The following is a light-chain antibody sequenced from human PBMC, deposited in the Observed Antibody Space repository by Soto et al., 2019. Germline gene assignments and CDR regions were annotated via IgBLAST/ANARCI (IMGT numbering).Light chain of an antibody. CDR3: GTWDSSLSAVL. J-gene: IGLJ3*02. CDR1: SSNIGNNY. CDR2: ENN. V-gene: IGLV1-51*01. Sequence: QSVLTQPPSVFAAPGQKVTISCSGRSSNIGNNYVSWYRRLPGTAPKLLIYENNKRPSRIPDRFSGSKSGTSATLGITGLQTGDEADYYCGTWDSSLSAVLFGGGTKVTVL.